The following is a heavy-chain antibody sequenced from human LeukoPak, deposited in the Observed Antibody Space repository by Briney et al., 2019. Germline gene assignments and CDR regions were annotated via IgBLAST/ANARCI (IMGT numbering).Heavy chain of an antibody. V-gene: IGHV7-4-1*02. J-gene: IGHJ5*02. Sequence: ASVKVSCKASGYTFTSYAMNWVRQAPGQGLEWMGWINTNTGNPTYAQGFTGRFVFSLDTSVSTAYLQISSLKAEDTAVYYRARSLRTMVRGVGRFDPWGQGTLVTVSS. CDR2: INTNTGNP. CDR1: GYTFTSYA. CDR3: ARSLRTMVRGVGRFDP. D-gene: IGHD3-10*01.